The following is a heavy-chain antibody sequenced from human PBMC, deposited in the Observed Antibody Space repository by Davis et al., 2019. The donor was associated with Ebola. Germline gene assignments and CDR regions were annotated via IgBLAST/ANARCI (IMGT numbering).Heavy chain of an antibody. D-gene: IGHD2-2*01. V-gene: IGHV1-69*13. CDR3: ASRSVVERPPDFGYYYHYMDV. CDR2: IIPIFGTA. J-gene: IGHJ6*03. Sequence: SVKVSCKASGGTFSSYAISWVRQAPGQGLEWMGGIIPIFGTANYAQKFQGRVTITADESTSTAYMELSSLRSEDTAVYYCASRSVVERPPDFGYYYHYMDVWGKGTTVTVSS. CDR1: GGTFSSYA.